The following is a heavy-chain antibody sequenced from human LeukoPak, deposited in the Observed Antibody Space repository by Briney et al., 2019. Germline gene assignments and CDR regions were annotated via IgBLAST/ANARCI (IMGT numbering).Heavy chain of an antibody. Sequence: GGSLRISCAASGFTFSNSWMAWVRQAPGRGLEWVANIKEDGSQKNYIDSVKGRFTISRDNTKKSLFLQMNNLRVEDTAVYYCAGDSGWNAFDYWGQGTLVTVSS. V-gene: IGHV3-7*03. CDR1: GFTFSNSW. J-gene: IGHJ4*01. CDR3: AGDSGWNAFDY. CDR2: IKEDGSQK. D-gene: IGHD6-25*01.